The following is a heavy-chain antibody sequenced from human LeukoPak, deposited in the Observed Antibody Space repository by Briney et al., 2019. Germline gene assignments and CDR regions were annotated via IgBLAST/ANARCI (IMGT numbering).Heavy chain of an antibody. CDR2: ISTDGYTT. Sequence: PGGSLRLSCAASGLAFSAYKMHWVRQAPRKGLVWVSRISTDGYTTDYADSVKGRFTISRDNAQNTLFLQMDSLRPEDTAVYYCVRSLRSADFWGQGTLVTVSS. V-gene: IGHV3-74*01. CDR1: GLAFSAYK. J-gene: IGHJ4*02. CDR3: VRSLRSADF.